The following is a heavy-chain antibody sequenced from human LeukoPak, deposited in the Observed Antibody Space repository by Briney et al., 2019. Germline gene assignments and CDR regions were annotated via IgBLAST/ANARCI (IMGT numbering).Heavy chain of an antibody. D-gene: IGHD3-22*01. CDR2: IYSGGST. CDR3: AKDDYYDSSGYIDY. V-gene: IGHV3-53*04. CDR1: GFTVSSNY. J-gene: IGHJ4*02. Sequence: GGSLRLSCAASGFTVSSNYMSWVRQAPGKGLEWVSVIYSGGSTYYADSVKGRFTISRHNSKNTLYLQMNSLRAEDTAVYYCAKDDYYDSSGYIDYWGQGTLVTVSS.